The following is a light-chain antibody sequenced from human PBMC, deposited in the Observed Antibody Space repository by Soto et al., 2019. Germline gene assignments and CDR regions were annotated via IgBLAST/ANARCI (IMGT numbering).Light chain of an antibody. V-gene: IGKV3-20*01. CDR1: QSVSSSY. J-gene: IGKJ1*01. CDR2: GAS. CDR3: QHYGSPPT. Sequence: VRTQSPGTLSLSPGERATLSCRASQSVSSSYLAWYQQKPGQAPRLLIYGASSRATGIPDRFSGSGSGTDSTLTIRRLQPEDFAVYYCQHYGSPPTFGQGTKLDIK.